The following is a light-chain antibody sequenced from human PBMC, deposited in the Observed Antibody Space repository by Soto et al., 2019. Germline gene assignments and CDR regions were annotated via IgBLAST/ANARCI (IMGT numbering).Light chain of an antibody. CDR3: QQYGSSSWT. CDR2: GTS. V-gene: IGKV3-20*01. CDR1: QSVSSSY. J-gene: IGKJ1*01. Sequence: EIVLTQSPGTLSLSPGERATLSCRASQSVSSSYLAWYQQKPGQAPRLLIYGTSSRDTAIPDMFSGSGSGTDFTLTISRLETEDCAVYYCQQYGSSSWTFGQGTKVEIK.